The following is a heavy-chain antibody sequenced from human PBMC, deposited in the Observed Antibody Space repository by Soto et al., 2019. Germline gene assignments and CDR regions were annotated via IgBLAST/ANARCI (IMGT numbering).Heavy chain of an antibody. V-gene: IGHV1-18*01. CDR3: MRDRGDYGHERNSHAFDL. CDR1: GYTFISYG. D-gene: IGHD4-17*01. J-gene: IGHJ3*01. Sequence: QLVQSGVEVKKPGASVKVSCKASGYTFISYGISWVRQAPGRGLEWMGWINAYNGKTNYTQRLQGRITVTTDTSTSTAYMELKSLRSDDTAVYYCMRDRGDYGHERNSHAFDLWGQGTMVSVSS. CDR2: INAYNGKT.